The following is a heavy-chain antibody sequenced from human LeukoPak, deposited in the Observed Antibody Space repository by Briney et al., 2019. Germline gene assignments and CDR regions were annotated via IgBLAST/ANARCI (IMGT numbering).Heavy chain of an antibody. CDR2: INHSGST. CDR1: GGSFSGYY. D-gene: IGHD3-10*02. Sequence: SETLSLTCAVYGGSFSGYYWSWIRQPPGRGLEWIGEINHSGSTNYNPSLKSRVTISVDTSKNQFSLKLSSVTAADTAVYYCARGPPMSYWGQGTLVTVSS. J-gene: IGHJ4*02. V-gene: IGHV4-34*01. CDR3: ARGPPMSY.